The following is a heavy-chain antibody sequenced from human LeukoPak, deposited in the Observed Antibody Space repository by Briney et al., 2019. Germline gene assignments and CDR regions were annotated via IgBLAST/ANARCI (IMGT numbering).Heavy chain of an antibody. CDR2: ISSISSAI. CDR1: GFTFNSYS. CDR3: AKARTMVRGVIITYLHAMRDGLLDY. V-gene: IGHV3-48*01. J-gene: IGHJ4*02. Sequence: GGSLRLSCAASGFTFNSYSMNWVRQAPGKGLEWVSYISSISSAINYADSMRGRFTISRDNAKNTLYLQMNSLGAEDTAVYYCAKARTMVRGVIITYLHAMRDGLLDYWGQGTLVTVSS. D-gene: IGHD3-10*01.